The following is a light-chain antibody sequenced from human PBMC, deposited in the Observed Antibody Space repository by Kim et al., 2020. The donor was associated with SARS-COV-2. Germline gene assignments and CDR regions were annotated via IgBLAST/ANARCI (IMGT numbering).Light chain of an antibody. CDR1: SLRSYY. J-gene: IGLJ2*01. CDR2: GKN. V-gene: IGLV3-19*01. Sequence: SSELTQDPSVSVALGQTVRITCQGDSLRSYYASWYQQKPGQAHVLVIYGKNNRPSGIPDRFSGSSSGNTASLTITGAQAEDEADYYCNSRDSSGNHLVFG. CDR3: NSRDSSGNHLV.